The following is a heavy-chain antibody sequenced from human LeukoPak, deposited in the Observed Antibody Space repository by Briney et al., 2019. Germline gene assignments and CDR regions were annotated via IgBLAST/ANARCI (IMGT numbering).Heavy chain of an antibody. Sequence: GGSLRLSCAASGFTFSSCSMNWVRQAPGKGLEWVSSISSSSSYIYYADSVKGRFTISRDNAKNTLYLQMNSLRAEDTAVYYCAKEQPLYSQIDYWGQGTLVTVSS. D-gene: IGHD1-26*01. CDR3: AKEQPLYSQIDY. V-gene: IGHV3-21*04. J-gene: IGHJ4*02. CDR1: GFTFSSCS. CDR2: ISSSSSYI.